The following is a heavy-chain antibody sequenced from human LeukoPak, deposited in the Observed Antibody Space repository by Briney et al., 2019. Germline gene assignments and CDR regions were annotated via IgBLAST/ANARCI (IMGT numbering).Heavy chain of an antibody. J-gene: IGHJ3*02. V-gene: IGHV3-7*03. D-gene: IGHD3-10*01. CDR1: GFTFSRNW. Sequence: GGSLRLSCAASGFTFSRNWMSWVRQAPGKGLERVANIKQDGSEKYYVDSVKSRFTISRDNAKNSLYLQMNSLRAEDTAVYYCARDGAYYGSGSSDAFDIWGQGTMVTVSS. CDR3: ARDGAYYGSGSSDAFDI. CDR2: IKQDGSEK.